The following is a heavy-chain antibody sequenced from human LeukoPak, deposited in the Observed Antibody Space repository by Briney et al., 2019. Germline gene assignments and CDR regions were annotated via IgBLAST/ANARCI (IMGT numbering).Heavy chain of an antibody. CDR3: AGGRVWLAFDS. J-gene: IGHJ4*02. CDR1: GGSISNYY. CDR2: VYYSGST. Sequence: PSETLSLTCTVSGGSISNYYWTWIRQSPGKGLEYIAYVYYSGSTNYNPSLKSRLSISVDTSKNQFSLKLSSVTTADTAVYYCAGGRVWLAFDSWGQGTLVTVSS. V-gene: IGHV4-59*01. D-gene: IGHD5-18*01.